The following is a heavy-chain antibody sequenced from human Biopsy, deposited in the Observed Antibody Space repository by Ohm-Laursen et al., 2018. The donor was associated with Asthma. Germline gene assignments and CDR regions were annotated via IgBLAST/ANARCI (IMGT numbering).Heavy chain of an antibody. V-gene: IGHV3-9*01. D-gene: IGHD4-17*01. Sequence: SLRLSCTASGFSFDDCAMHWVRQAPGKGLEWVSSISWNSGNIDYADSVKGRFTISRDNAKNSLYLQMQSLRPEDTAFYFCAKDVRQGYGDYLHFDCWGQGTLVTVSS. CDR2: ISWNSGNI. CDR1: GFSFDDCA. CDR3: AKDVRQGYGDYLHFDC. J-gene: IGHJ4*02.